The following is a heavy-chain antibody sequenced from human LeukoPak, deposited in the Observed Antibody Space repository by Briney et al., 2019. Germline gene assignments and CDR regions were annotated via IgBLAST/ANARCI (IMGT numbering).Heavy chain of an antibody. D-gene: IGHD3-3*01. CDR1: GFTFSSYA. J-gene: IGHJ4*02. Sequence: PGGSLRLSCAASGFTFSSYAMSWVRQAPGKGLEWVSAISGSGGSTYYADSVKGRFTISRDNSKNTLYLQMNSLRAEDTAVYYCAKDPFFGRRVVYVYYFDYWGQGTLVTVSS. CDR2: ISGSGGST. CDR3: AKDPFFGRRVVYVYYFDY. V-gene: IGHV3-23*01.